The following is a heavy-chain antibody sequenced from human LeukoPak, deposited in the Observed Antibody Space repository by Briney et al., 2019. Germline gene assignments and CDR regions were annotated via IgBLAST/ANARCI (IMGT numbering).Heavy chain of an antibody. V-gene: IGHV5-51*01. J-gene: IGHJ3*02. CDR3: ARRSDFWSGYYGDAFDI. CDR2: IYPGDSDT. CDR1: GYSFPSYW. Sequence: GESLKISCKGLGYSFPSYWIAWVRQMPGKGLECMGIIYPGDSDTRYSPSFQGQVTISADKSISTAYLQWSSLKASDTAMYYCARRSDFWSGYYGDAFDIWGQGTMVTVSS. D-gene: IGHD3-3*01.